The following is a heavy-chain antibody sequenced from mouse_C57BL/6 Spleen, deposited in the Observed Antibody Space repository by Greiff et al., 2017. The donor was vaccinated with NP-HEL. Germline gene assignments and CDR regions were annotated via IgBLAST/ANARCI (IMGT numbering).Heavy chain of an antibody. D-gene: IGHD1-1*01. J-gene: IGHJ2*01. CDR1: GYAFSSSW. CDR2: IYPGDGDT. Sequence: QVQLQQSGPELVKPGASVKISCKASGYAFSSSWMNWVKQRPGKGLEWIGRIYPGDGDTNYNGKFKGKATLTADKSSSTAYMQLSSLTSEDSAVYFCARVGYYGSSYLFDYWGQGTTLTVSS. CDR3: ARVGYYGSSYLFDY. V-gene: IGHV1-82*01.